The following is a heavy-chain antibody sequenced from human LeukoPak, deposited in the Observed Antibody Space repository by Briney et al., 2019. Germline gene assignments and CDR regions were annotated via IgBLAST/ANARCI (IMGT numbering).Heavy chain of an antibody. J-gene: IGHJ4*02. CDR1: GFTFSSYA. Sequence: GGSLRLSCAASGFTFSSYAMSWVRQAPGKWLEWVSAISGSGGSTYYADSVKGRFTISRDNSKNTLYLQMNSLRAEDTAVYYCAKDRKLITMISLSYWGQGTLVTVSS. V-gene: IGHV3-23*01. CDR2: ISGSGGST. D-gene: IGHD3-22*01. CDR3: AKDRKLITMISLSY.